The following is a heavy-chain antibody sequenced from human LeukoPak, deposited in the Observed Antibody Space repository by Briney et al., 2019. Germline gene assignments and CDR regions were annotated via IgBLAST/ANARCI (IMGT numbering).Heavy chain of an antibody. J-gene: IGHJ5*02. CDR1: GGSISSSSYY. CDR3: ARAGYSYGYR. Sequence: SETLSLTCTVSGGSISSSSYYWGWIRQPPGKGLEWIGSIYYSGSTYYNPSLKSRVTISVDKSKNQFSLKLSSVTAADTAVYYCARAGYSYGYRWGQGTLVTVSS. D-gene: IGHD5-18*01. CDR2: IYYSGST. V-gene: IGHV4-39*07.